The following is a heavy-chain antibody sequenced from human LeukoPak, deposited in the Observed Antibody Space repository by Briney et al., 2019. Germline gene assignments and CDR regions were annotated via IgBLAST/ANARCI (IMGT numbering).Heavy chain of an antibody. J-gene: IGHJ6*02. CDR3: ARDTWYYYGSGSYYQDQYYYYGMDV. Sequence: ASVKVSCKASGGTFSSYAISWCQQPPGQGLSGMERIIPILVKENYPQKFQGRVTITADKSTSTAYMELSSLRSEDTAVYYCARDTWYYYGSGSYYQDQYYYYGMDVWGQGTTVTVSS. V-gene: IGHV1-69*04. CDR1: GGTFSSYA. D-gene: IGHD3-10*01. CDR2: IIPILVKE.